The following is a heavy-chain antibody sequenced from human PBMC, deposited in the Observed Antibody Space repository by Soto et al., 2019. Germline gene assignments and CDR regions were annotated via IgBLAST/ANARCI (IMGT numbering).Heavy chain of an antibody. J-gene: IGHJ3*02. CDR2: ISSSSSYI. CDR1: GFTFSSYS. D-gene: IGHD3-22*01. CDR3: ARDPYDRSGYYYDPFDI. Sequence: GGSLRLSCAASGFTFSSYSMNWVRQTPGKGLEWVSSISSSSSYIYYADSVKGRFTISRDNAKNSLYLQMNSLRAEDTAVYYCARDPYDRSGYYYDPFDIWGQGRMVTVSS. V-gene: IGHV3-21*01.